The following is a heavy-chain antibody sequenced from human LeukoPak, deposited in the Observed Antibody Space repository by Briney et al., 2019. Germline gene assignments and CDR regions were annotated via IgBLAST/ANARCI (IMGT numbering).Heavy chain of an antibody. D-gene: IGHD6-13*01. Sequence: GASVKVSCTASGYTFTSYAMHWVRPAPGQRLEWMGWINAGNGNTKYSQKFQGRVTITRDTSASTAYMELSSLRSEDTTVYYCARGEQQLVRRYFDYWGQGTLVTVSS. CDR3: ARGEQQLVRRYFDY. J-gene: IGHJ4*02. CDR1: GYTFTSYA. V-gene: IGHV1-3*01. CDR2: INAGNGNT.